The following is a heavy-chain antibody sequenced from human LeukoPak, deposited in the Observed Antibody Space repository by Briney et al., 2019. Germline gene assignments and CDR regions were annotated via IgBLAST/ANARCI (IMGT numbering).Heavy chain of an antibody. CDR1: GFTFSDFW. V-gene: IGHV3-7*01. D-gene: IGHD1-1*01. J-gene: IGHJ4*02. CDR3: VRESRPGGAMGLYHNLDY. Sequence: GGSLRLSCAGSGFTFSDFWMTWVRQTPGKGLEWVANIKEDGTEKNLVDSAKGRFTISRDNTKNLLYLEMNSLRGDDTAIYYCVRESRPGGAMGLYHNLDYWGQGTLVAVSS. CDR2: IKEDGTEK.